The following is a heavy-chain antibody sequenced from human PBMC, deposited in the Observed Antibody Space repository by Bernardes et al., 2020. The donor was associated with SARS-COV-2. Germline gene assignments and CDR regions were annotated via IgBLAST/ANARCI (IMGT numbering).Heavy chain of an antibody. CDR2: LYSGDT. V-gene: IGHV3-53*01. D-gene: IGHD5-18*01. CDR3: ARGEYTYFNFEGTNYNLFYGLDV. J-gene: IGHJ6*02. Sequence: GGSLRLSCAASGFTVSNNYMTWVRQAPGKGLEWVSLLYSGDTYYADSVKGRFIISRDNSENTVYLQMNNVRAEDTAVYYCARGEYTYFNFEGTNYNLFYGLDVWGQGTTVTVSS. CDR1: GFTVSNNY.